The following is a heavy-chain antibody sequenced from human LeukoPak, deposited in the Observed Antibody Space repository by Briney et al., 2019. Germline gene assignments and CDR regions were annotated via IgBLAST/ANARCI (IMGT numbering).Heavy chain of an antibody. V-gene: IGHV3-48*03. CDR1: GFTFSTYE. CDR3: AELGITMIGGV. D-gene: IGHD3-10*02. Sequence: GGSLRLSCAASGFTFSTYEMNWVRQAPGKGLEWVSYISSSGSTIYYAESVKGRFTISRDNAKNSLYLQMNSLRAEDTAVYYCAELGITMIGGVWGKGTTVTISS. CDR2: ISSSGSTI. J-gene: IGHJ6*04.